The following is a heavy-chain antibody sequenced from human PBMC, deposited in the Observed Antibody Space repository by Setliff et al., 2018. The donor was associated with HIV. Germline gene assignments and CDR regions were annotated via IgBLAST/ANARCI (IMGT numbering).Heavy chain of an antibody. V-gene: IGHV3-21*04. CDR3: ARNAPVSGELLESYYYYYVDV. D-gene: IGHD3-10*01. Sequence: PGGSLRLSCAASGFTFSNYNMNWVRQAPGRGLEWVSSISYDSRFIYHADSIKGRFTISRDNAKNSLYLQMNSLRDEDTAVYYCARNAPVSGELLESYYYYYVDVWGKGTTVTVSS. CDR1: GFTFSNYN. J-gene: IGHJ6*03. CDR2: ISYDSRFI.